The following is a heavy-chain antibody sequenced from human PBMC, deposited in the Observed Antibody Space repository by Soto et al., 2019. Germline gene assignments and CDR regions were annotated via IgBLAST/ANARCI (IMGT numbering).Heavy chain of an antibody. CDR2: IIPIFGTA. J-gene: IGHJ4*02. D-gene: IGHD3-22*01. CDR1: GGTFSSYA. CDR3: AANYYDSSGYYYAIFDY. Sequence: GASVKVSCKASGGTFSSYAISWVRQAPGQGLEWMGGIIPIFGTANYAQKFQGRVTITADKSTSTAYVELSSLRSEDTAVYYCAANYYDSSGYYYAIFDYWGQGTLVTVSS. V-gene: IGHV1-69*06.